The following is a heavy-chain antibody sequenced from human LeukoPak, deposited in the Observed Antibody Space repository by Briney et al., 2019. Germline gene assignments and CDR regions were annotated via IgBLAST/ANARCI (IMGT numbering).Heavy chain of an antibody. CDR2: IYHSGSA. CDR1: GGSISSNNW. J-gene: IGHJ4*02. V-gene: IGHV4-4*02. CDR3: GRDVGTPLVTGDH. Sequence: SGTLSLTCGVSGGSISSNNWWSWVRQPPGQGLEWIGEIYHSGSANYNPSLKSRVTISVDKSKNQLSLRLISVTAPYTAMYYCGRDVGTPLVTGDHWGRGTRVTVSS. D-gene: IGHD5-18*01.